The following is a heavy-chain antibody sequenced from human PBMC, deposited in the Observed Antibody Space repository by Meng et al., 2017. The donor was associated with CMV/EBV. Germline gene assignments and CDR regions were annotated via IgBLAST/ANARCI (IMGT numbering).Heavy chain of an antibody. CDR1: GFTFSSYG. CDR2: IRYDGSNK. J-gene: IGHJ4*02. Sequence: GGSLRLSCAASGFTFSSYGMHWVRQAPGKGLEWVAFIRYDGSNKYYADSVKGRFTISRDNSKNTLYLQMNSLRAEATAVYYCAVVPAAAVDYWGQGTLVPSPQ. V-gene: IGHV3-30*02. CDR3: AVVPAAAVDY. D-gene: IGHD2-2*01.